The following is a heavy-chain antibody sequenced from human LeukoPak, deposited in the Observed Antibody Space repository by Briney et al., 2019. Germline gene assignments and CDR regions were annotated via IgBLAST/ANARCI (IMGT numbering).Heavy chain of an antibody. Sequence: SSETLSLTCTVSGGSISSYYWSWIRQPPGKGLEWIGYIYTSGSTNYNPSLKSRVTISVDTSKNQFSLKLSSATAADTAVYYCVILPATDTYYYDNRGYYRPGVHWGQGTLVTVSS. J-gene: IGHJ4*02. V-gene: IGHV4-4*09. CDR1: GGSISSYY. CDR3: VILPATDTYYYDNRGYYRPGVH. CDR2: IYTSGST. D-gene: IGHD3-22*01.